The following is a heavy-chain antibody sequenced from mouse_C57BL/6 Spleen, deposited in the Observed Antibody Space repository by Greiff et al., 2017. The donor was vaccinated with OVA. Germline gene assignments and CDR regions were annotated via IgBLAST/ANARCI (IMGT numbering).Heavy chain of an antibody. CDR3: AAAYYGSREDWFAY. J-gene: IGHJ3*01. V-gene: IGHV1-4*01. CDR1: GYTFTSYT. CDR2: INPSSGYT. D-gene: IGHD1-1*01. Sequence: VQLVESGAELARPGASVKMSCKASGYTFTSYTMHWVKQRPGQGLEWIGYINPSSGYTKYNQKFKDKATLTADKSSSTAYMQLSSLTSEDSAVYYCAAAYYGSREDWFAYWGQGTLVTVSA.